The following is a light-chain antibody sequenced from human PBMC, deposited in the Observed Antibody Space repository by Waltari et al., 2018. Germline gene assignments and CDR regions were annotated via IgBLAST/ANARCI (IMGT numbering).Light chain of an antibody. J-gene: IGLJ3*02. CDR2: DIK. CDR3: CSCVGRNIYWV. CDR1: RSAVGANNF. V-gene: IGLV2-11*01. Sequence: QSALTQPRSVSRSPGQPVTISCTGPRSAVGANNFVSWYQHHPDKAPKLIIYDIKKRPSGVPDRFSDSKSGNTASLTISGLQAEDEADYYCCSCVGRNIYWVFGGGTKLTVL.